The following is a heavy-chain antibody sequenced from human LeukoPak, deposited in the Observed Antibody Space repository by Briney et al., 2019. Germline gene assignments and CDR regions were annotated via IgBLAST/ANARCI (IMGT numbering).Heavy chain of an antibody. CDR1: GGSISTSNYY. Sequence: PSETLSLTCTVSGGSISTSNYYWGWIRQPPGKGLEWIGNIFYSGTTYYNPSLKSRVTISGDMSKTQSSLKLSSVTAADTAVYYCARSLYSSSLYDDYWGQGTLVTVSS. J-gene: IGHJ4*02. CDR3: ARSLYSSSLYDDY. D-gene: IGHD6-13*01. CDR2: IFYSGTT. V-gene: IGHV4-39*07.